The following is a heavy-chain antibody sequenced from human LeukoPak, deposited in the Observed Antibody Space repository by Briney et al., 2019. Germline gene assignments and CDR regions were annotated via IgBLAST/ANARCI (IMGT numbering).Heavy chain of an antibody. Sequence: GRSLRLSCAASGFTFDDYARHWVRQAPGKGLEWVSGISWNSGSIGYADSVKGRFTISRDNAKNSLYLQMNSLRAEDTAFYYCAKDRSGSYSNWFDPWGQGTLVTVSS. J-gene: IGHJ5*02. CDR3: AKDRSGSYSNWFDP. CDR2: ISWNSGSI. D-gene: IGHD1-26*01. V-gene: IGHV3-9*01. CDR1: GFTFDDYA.